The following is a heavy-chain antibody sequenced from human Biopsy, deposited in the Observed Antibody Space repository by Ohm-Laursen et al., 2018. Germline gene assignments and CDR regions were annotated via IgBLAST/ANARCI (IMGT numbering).Heavy chain of an antibody. Sequence: GTLSLTCSVPGDSISSYYWSWIRQPPGKGLEWIGYVYYTGSTDYNPSLQSRVTISVDTSKNHFSLRLRSVTTADTAIYYCARDRGYYSDRTVPGYFDLWGRGTLVTVSS. CDR3: ARDRGYYSDRTVPGYFDL. CDR1: GDSISSYY. V-gene: IGHV4-59*01. CDR2: VYYTGST. D-gene: IGHD3-22*01. J-gene: IGHJ2*01.